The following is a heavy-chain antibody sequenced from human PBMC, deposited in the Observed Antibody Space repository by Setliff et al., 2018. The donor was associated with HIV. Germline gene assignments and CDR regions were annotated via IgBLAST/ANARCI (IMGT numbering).Heavy chain of an antibody. D-gene: IGHD3-3*01. V-gene: IGHV1-3*03. CDR3: ARGSNDFWSGYVYPYHYYYMDV. CDR2: ITGGDGNT. CDR1: GYSFINHA. J-gene: IGHJ6*03. Sequence: ASVKVSCKASGYSFINHAIHWVRQAPGHRLEWMGRITGGDGNTKYSQEFQGRVTITRDTSASTAYMELRSLRSEDMAVYYCARGSNDFWSGYVYPYHYYYMDVWGKGTTVTVSS.